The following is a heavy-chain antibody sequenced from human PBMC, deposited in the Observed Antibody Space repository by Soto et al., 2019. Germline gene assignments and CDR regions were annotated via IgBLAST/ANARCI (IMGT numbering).Heavy chain of an antibody. CDR2: MSGGGETT. D-gene: IGHD3-22*01. CDR3: AKWHKYYYDSRGFSGFDC. Sequence: EVQLLESGGGLVQPGGSLRLSCAASGLTFSRYAMTWVRQAPGKGLEWVSAMSGGGETTYYADSVKGRFTISRDNSRNTLDLQMNRLRAEDTAAYYCAKWHKYYYDSRGFSGFDCWGRGTLVTVSS. CDR1: GLTFSRYA. J-gene: IGHJ4*02. V-gene: IGHV3-23*01.